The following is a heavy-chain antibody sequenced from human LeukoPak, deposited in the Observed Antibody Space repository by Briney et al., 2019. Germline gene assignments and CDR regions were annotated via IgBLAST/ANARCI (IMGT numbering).Heavy chain of an antibody. Sequence: ASVKVSCKASGYTFTGYYMHWVRQAPGQGLEWMRWINPNSGGTNYAQKFQGWVTMTRDTSISTAYMELSRLRSDDTAVYYCARGDYAFLKYGMDVWGQGTTVTVSS. CDR2: INPNSGGT. J-gene: IGHJ6*02. CDR1: GYTFTGYY. D-gene: IGHD3-16*01. CDR3: ARGDYAFLKYGMDV. V-gene: IGHV1-2*04.